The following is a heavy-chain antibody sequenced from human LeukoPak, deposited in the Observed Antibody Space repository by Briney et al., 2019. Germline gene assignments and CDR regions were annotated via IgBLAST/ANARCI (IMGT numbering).Heavy chain of an antibody. J-gene: IGHJ3*02. V-gene: IGHV3-9*01. CDR3: AKDMRPAAKGDAFDI. CDR1: GFTFDDYA. CDR2: ISWNSGST. D-gene: IGHD2-2*01. Sequence: GRSLRLSCAASGFTFDDYAMHWVRQAPGKGLEWVSGISWNSGSTGYADSVKGRFTISRDNAKNSLYLQMNSLRAEDTALYYCAKDMRPAAKGDAFDIWGQGTMVTVSS.